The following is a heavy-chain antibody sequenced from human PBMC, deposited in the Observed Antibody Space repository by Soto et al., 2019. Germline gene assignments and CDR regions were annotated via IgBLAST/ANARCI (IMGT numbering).Heavy chain of an antibody. CDR1: GFTFSSYA. J-gene: IGHJ4*02. Sequence: RLSCAASGFTFSSYAMHWVRQAPGKGLEWVAVISYDGSNKYYADSVKGRFTISRDNSKNTLYLQMNSLRAEDTAVYYCARDRRGYYDSSGYIIGRYWGQGTLVTVSS. CDR3: ARDRRGYYDSSGYIIGRY. D-gene: IGHD3-22*01. CDR2: ISYDGSNK. V-gene: IGHV3-30-3*01.